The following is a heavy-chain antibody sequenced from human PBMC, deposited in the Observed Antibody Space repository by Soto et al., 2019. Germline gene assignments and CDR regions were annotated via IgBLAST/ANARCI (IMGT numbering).Heavy chain of an antibody. V-gene: IGHV1-69*01. D-gene: IGHD3-22*01. J-gene: IGHJ6*02. CDR1: RGTFSSYA. Sequence: SVKLSSKAPRGTFSSYAISWVRHAPGQGLEWMGGIIPIFGTANYAQKFQGRVTITADESTSTAYMELSSLRSEDTAVYYCARHYDSSGYGGVYYYYGMDVWGQGTTVTVSS. CDR3: ARHYDSSGYGGVYYYYGMDV. CDR2: IIPIFGTA.